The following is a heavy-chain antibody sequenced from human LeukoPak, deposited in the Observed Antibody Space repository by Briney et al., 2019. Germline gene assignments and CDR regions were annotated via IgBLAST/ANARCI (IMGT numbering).Heavy chain of an antibody. J-gene: IGHJ4*02. D-gene: IGHD6-13*01. V-gene: IGHV1-2*02. CDR2: INPNSGT. Sequence: ASVKVSCKASGYSFSGYYIHWVRQGPGQGLEWMGWINPNSGTNYAQNFQGRATMTRDTSISTAYMELSRLTSDDTAVYYCAREEQHQRGRHFEYWGQGTLVTVSS. CDR1: GYSFSGYY. CDR3: AREEQHQRGRHFEY.